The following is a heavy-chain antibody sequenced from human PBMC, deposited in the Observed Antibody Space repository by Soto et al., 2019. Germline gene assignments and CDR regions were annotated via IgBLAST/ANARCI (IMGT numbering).Heavy chain of an antibody. CDR3: AKDHRNGGSRVDY. D-gene: IGHD2-15*01. Sequence: QVQLVESGGGVVQPGRSLRLSCAVSGFSFKSHGMHWVRQAQGKGLEWVAFISYDGKDANYADSVKGRFTISRDNSKDALYLQMGSLRGEDTAVYFCAKDHRNGGSRVDYWGQGTLVTVSS. CDR1: GFSFKSHG. J-gene: IGHJ4*02. V-gene: IGHV3-30*18. CDR2: ISYDGKDA.